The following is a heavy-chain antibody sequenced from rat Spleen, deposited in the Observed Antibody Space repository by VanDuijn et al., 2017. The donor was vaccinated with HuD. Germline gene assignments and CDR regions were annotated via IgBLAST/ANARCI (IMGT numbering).Heavy chain of an antibody. J-gene: IGHJ1*01. V-gene: IGHV5-34*01. Sequence: EVQLVESGGGLVQPGRSLKLSCVASGFTLSDYGMNWIRQAPGKGLEWVAYISSSSGSIYYADTVKGRFTISRDNAKNTLYLQLSSLRSEDTALYYCSRKEPPSYWYFDFWGPGTMVTVSS. CDR3: SRKEPPSYWYFDF. CDR1: GFTLSDYG. CDR2: ISSSSGSI. D-gene: IGHD3-1*01.